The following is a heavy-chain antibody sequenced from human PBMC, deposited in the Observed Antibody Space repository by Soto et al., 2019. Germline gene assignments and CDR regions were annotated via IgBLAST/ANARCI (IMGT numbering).Heavy chain of an antibody. CDR2: IWYDGSNK. V-gene: IGHV3-33*01. Sequence: QVQLVESGGGVVQPGRSLRLSCAASGFTFSSYGMHWVRQAPGKGLEWVAVIWYDGSNKYYADSVKGRFTISRDNSKNTLYLQMNSLRAEDTAVYYCARDHDDFWSGYHYYYYGMDVWGQGTTVTVSS. J-gene: IGHJ6*02. CDR3: ARDHDDFWSGYHYYYYGMDV. D-gene: IGHD3-3*01. CDR1: GFTFSSYG.